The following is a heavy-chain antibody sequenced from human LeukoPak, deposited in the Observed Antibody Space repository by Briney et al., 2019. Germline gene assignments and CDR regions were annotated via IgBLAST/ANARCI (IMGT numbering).Heavy chain of an antibody. CDR2: ISSSGSTI. D-gene: IGHD3-3*01. V-gene: IGHV3-11*04. CDR1: GFTFSDYY. CDR3: ARGITSTTITILGVVQAFDP. Sequence: GGSLRLSCAASGFTFSDYYMSWIRQAPGKGLEWVSYISSSGSTIYYADSVKGRYTISRDNAKNSLYLQMNSLRAEDTAVYYCARGITSTTITILGVVQAFDPWGQGTLVTVSS. J-gene: IGHJ5*02.